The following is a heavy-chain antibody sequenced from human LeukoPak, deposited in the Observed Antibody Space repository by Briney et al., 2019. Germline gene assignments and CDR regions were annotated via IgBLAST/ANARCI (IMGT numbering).Heavy chain of an antibody. V-gene: IGHV3-21*01. D-gene: IGHD3-22*01. CDR1: GFTFSSYS. CDR2: ISSSSSYI. J-gene: IGHJ4*02. CDR3: AREYYDSSGYYHGWH. Sequence: GGSLRLSCAASGFTFSSYSMIWVRQAPGKGLEWVSSISSSSSYIYYADSVKGRFTISRDNAKNSLFLQMNSLRADDTAVYYCAREYYDSSGYYHGWHWGQGALVTVSS.